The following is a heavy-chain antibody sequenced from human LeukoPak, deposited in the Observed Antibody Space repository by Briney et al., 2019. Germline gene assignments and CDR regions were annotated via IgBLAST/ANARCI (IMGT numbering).Heavy chain of an antibody. CDR3: ARFGHDPPTYYDILTGYRWGGGSVPGPLAHFDY. J-gene: IGHJ4*02. D-gene: IGHD3-9*01. Sequence: SGTLSLTCAVSGGSISSNNWWSWVRQPPGKGLEWIGEMHHTGSTDYNPSLKSRVTISVDTSKNQFSLKLSSVTAADTAVYYCARFGHDPPTYYDILTGYRWGGGSVPGPLAHFDYWGQGTLVTVSS. V-gene: IGHV4-4*02. CDR2: MHHTGST. CDR1: GGSISSNNW.